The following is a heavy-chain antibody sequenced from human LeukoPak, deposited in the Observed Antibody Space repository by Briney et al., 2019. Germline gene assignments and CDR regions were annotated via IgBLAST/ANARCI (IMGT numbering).Heavy chain of an antibody. CDR3: ARYYYDSSGYYGGSAFDI. CDR2: IYHSGST. Sequence: SETLSLTRTVSDYSISSGYYWGWIRQPPGKGLEWIGSIYHSGSTYYSPSLKSRVTISVDTSKNQFSLKLSSVTAADTAVYYCARYYYDSSGYYGGSAFDIWGQGTMVTVSS. V-gene: IGHV4-38-2*02. CDR1: DYSISSGYY. J-gene: IGHJ3*02. D-gene: IGHD3-22*01.